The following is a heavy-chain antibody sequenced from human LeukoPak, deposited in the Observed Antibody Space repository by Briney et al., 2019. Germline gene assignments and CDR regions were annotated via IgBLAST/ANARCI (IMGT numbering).Heavy chain of an antibody. Sequence: ASVKVSCKASGYTFTSYYMHWVRQAPGQGLEWMGWINPNSGGTNYAQKFQGRVTMTRDTSISTAYMELSRLRSDDTAVYYCARGGGYSGYESYEWGQGTLVTVSS. V-gene: IGHV1-2*02. J-gene: IGHJ4*02. CDR1: GYTFTSYY. CDR2: INPNSGGT. D-gene: IGHD5-12*01. CDR3: ARGGGYSGYESYE.